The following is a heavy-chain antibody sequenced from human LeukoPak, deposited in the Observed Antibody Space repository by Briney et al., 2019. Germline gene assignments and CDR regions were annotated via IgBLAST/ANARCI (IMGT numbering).Heavy chain of an antibody. Sequence: ASVKVSCKVSGYTLTELSMHWVRQAPGKGLEWMGGFDPEDGETIYAQKFQGRVTMTEDTSTDTAYMELSSLGSEDTAVYYCATGKSGYDLDWFDPWGQGTLVTVSS. V-gene: IGHV1-24*01. J-gene: IGHJ5*02. CDR2: FDPEDGET. CDR3: ATGKSGYDLDWFDP. CDR1: GYTLTELS. D-gene: IGHD5-12*01.